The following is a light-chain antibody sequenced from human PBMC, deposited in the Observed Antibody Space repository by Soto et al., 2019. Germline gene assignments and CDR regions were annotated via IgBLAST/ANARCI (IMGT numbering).Light chain of an antibody. Sequence: QSVLTQPPSASGTPGQRVTISCSGISSNIGSNTVNWYQQLPGTAPKLLIYTNNQRPSGVPDRFSGSKSGTSASLAISGLQSEYETDYYCAAWDDSLNAWVFGGGTKLTVL. J-gene: IGLJ3*02. CDR2: TNN. CDR1: SSNIGSNT. CDR3: AAWDDSLNAWV. V-gene: IGLV1-44*01.